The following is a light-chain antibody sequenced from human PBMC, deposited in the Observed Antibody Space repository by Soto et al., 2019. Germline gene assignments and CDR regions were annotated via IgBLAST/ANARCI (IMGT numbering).Light chain of an antibody. Sequence: QSALTQPASVSGSPGQSITISCTGTSSDVGTYNYVSWYQQHPGKAPKVMIYDVSNRPSGVSNRFSGSKSGNTAFLTISGLQAEDEADYYCSSYTGSSTSVIFGGGTKLTVL. V-gene: IGLV2-14*03. CDR3: SSYTGSSTSVI. CDR2: DVS. CDR1: SSDVGTYNY. J-gene: IGLJ2*01.